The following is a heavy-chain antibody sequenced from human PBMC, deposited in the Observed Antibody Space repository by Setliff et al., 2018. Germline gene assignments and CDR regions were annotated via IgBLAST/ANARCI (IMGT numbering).Heavy chain of an antibody. D-gene: IGHD3-22*01. CDR1: GYTFTSYG. J-gene: IGHJ6*03. CDR2: INAANGNT. V-gene: IGHV1-3*01. Sequence: GASVKVSCKASGYTFTSYGVHWVRQAPGQRLEWMGWINAANGNTKYSQKFQGRVTITRDTSASTVYMELSSLRYEDTAVYYCARSLQTRIYYDSSGYYYENYYHMDVWGKGTTVTVSS. CDR3: ARSLQTRIYYDSSGYYYENYYHMDV.